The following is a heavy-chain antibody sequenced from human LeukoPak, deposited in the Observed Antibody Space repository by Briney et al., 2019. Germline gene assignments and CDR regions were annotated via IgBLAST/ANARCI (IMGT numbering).Heavy chain of an antibody. CDR1: GGSFSGYY. CDR2: INHSGST. D-gene: IGHD2-2*01. CDR3: ASRYCSSTICYFIRDY. Sequence: SETLSLTCAVYGGSFSGYYWSWIRQPPGKGLEWIGEINHSGSTNYNPSLKSRVTISVDTSKNQFSLKLSSVTAADTAVYYCASRYCSSTICYFIRDYWGQGTLVTVSS. J-gene: IGHJ4*02. V-gene: IGHV4-34*01.